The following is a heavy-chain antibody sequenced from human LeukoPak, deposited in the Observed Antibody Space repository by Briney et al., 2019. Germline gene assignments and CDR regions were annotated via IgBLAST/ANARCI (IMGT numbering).Heavy chain of an antibody. CDR1: GYTFTSYA. V-gene: IGHV1-3*01. J-gene: IGHJ3*02. Sequence: ASVKVSCKASGYTFTSYAMHWARQAPGQRLEWMGWINAGNGNTKYSQKFQGRVTITRDTSASTGYMELSSLRSEDTAVYYCKTFGSDDAFDIWGQGTMVTVSS. CDR2: INAGNGNT. CDR3: KTFGSDDAFDI. D-gene: IGHD3-10*01.